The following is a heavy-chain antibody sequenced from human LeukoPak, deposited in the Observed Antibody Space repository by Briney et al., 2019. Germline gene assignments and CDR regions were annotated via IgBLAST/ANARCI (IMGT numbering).Heavy chain of an antibody. V-gene: IGHV4-59*01. J-gene: IGHJ1*01. Sequence: SETLSLTCTVSGGSISSYYWSWIRQPPGKGLEWIGYIYYSGSTNYNPSLKSRVTISVDTSKNQFSLKLSSVTAADTAVYYCARESSVTESSFQHWGQGTLVTVSS. D-gene: IGHD2-21*02. CDR3: ARESSVTESSFQH. CDR2: IYYSGST. CDR1: GGSISSYY.